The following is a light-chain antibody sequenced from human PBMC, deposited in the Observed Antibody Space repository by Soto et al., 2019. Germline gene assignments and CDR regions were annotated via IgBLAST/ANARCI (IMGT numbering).Light chain of an antibody. CDR1: SGSIASNY. Sequence: NFMLTQPHSVSESPGKTVIISCTRSSGSIASNYVQWYKQRPGSSPTTVIYEDNQRPSGVPDRFSGSIDSSSNSASLTISRMETEDEADYDCQSYDATNQVFGGGTKLTVL. J-gene: IGLJ3*02. CDR3: QSYDATNQV. V-gene: IGLV6-57*01. CDR2: EDN.